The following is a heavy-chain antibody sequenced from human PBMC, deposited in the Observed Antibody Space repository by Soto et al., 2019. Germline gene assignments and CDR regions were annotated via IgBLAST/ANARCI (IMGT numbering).Heavy chain of an antibody. Sequence: VASVKDSCKASGGTFSSYAISWVRQAPGQGLEWMGGIIPIFGTANYAQKFQGRVTITADESTSTAYMELSSLRSEDTAVYYCAREEAEVAGVFDPWGQGTLVTDSS. CDR1: GGTFSSYA. J-gene: IGHJ5*02. CDR3: AREEAEVAGVFDP. D-gene: IGHD6-19*01. V-gene: IGHV1-69*13. CDR2: IIPIFGTA.